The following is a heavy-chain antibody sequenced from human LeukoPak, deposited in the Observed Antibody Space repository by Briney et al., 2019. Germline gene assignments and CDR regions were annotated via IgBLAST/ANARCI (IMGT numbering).Heavy chain of an antibody. J-gene: IGHJ6*02. CDR3: ARGFRGRYSSSSYYYYYGMDV. Sequence: GGSLRLSCAASGFTFSSYAIHWVRQAPGKGLEYVSAISANGYSTYYADSVKGRFAISRDNSKNTLYLQMGSLRAEDMAVYYCARGFRGRYSSSSYYYYYGMDVWGQGTTVTVSS. V-gene: IGHV3-64*02. CDR1: GFTFSSYA. D-gene: IGHD6-6*01. CDR2: ISANGYST.